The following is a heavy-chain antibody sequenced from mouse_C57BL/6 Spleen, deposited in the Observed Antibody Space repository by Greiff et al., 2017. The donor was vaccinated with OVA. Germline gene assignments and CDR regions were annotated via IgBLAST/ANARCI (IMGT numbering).Heavy chain of an antibody. V-gene: IGHV1-50*01. D-gene: IGHD1-1*02. CDR2: IDPSDGYT. CDR1: GYTFTSYW. J-gene: IGHJ1*03. Sequence: VQLQQPGAELVKPGASVTLSCKASGYTFTSYWMQWVKQRPGQGLEWIGEIDPSDGYTNYNQKFKGKATLTVDTSSSTAYMQLSSLTSEDSAVYYCGYGYFDVWGTGTTLTVSS. CDR3: GYGYFDV.